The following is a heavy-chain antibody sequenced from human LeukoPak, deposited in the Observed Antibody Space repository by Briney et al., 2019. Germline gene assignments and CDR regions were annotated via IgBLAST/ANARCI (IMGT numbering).Heavy chain of an antibody. J-gene: IGHJ3*02. Sequence: SLKVSFKASGCTFINYGISWVRQAPGQGLAWMGWISVYNGNTNYAQMLQGRVSMATDKYRSTAYMDLRSLRSDDTAVYCCARENAPDFWSCYYIAVEIWGGGTMVSVSS. CDR1: GCTFINYG. D-gene: IGHD3-3*01. CDR2: ISVYNGNT. V-gene: IGHV1-18*01. CDR3: ARENAPDFWSCYYIAVEI.